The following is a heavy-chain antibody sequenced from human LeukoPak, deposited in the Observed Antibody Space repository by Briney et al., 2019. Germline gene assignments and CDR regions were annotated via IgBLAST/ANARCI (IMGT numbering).Heavy chain of an antibody. CDR3: ARVLGYYGSGSHDY. CDR2: MNPNSGNT. D-gene: IGHD3-10*01. J-gene: IGHJ4*02. Sequence: ASVKVSCKAPGYTFTSYDINWVRQATGQGLEWMGWMNPNSGNTGYAQKFQGRVTMTRNTSISTAYMELSSLRSEDTAVYYCARVLGYYGSGSHDYWGQGTLVTVSS. V-gene: IGHV1-8*01. CDR1: GYTFTSYD.